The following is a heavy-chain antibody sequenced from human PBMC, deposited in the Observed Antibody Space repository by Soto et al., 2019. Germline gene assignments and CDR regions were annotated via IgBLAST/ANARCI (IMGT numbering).Heavy chain of an antibody. D-gene: IGHD2-2*01. CDR2: TSNSGST. J-gene: IGHJ4*02. Sequence: QVQLQESGPGLVKPSQTLSLTCTVSGGSITSSVYYCSWIRQHPGEGLEWIGFTSNSGSTSYNPYLQSRVTISVDTSSNQFSPNLKSVTAADTPVYYCARGGGSTKVDYWGQGTLVTVSP. CDR3: ARGGGSTKVDY. CDR1: GGSITSSVYY. V-gene: IGHV4-31*03.